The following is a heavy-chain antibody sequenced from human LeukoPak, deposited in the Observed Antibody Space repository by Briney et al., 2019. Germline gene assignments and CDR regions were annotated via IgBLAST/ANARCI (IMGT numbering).Heavy chain of an antibody. J-gene: IGHJ4*02. CDR3: ARESGGRTGGKTFDY. CDR2: FRPSGTTT. Sequence: GASVKVSCKASGYTFIGYNMHWVRQVPGQGLEWMGIFRPSGTTTVYPLELQGRVTLTRDTFTSTVYMELSSLTSADTAVYFCARESGGRTGGKTFDYWGQGTLVTVSS. D-gene: IGHD1-26*01. CDR1: GYTFIGYN. V-gene: IGHV1-46*01.